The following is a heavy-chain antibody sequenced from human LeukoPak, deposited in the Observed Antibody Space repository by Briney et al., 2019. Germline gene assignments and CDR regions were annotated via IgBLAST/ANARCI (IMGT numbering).Heavy chain of an antibody. Sequence: ASVKVSCKASGYTFTGYYMHWVRQAPGQGLEWMGWINPNSGGTNYAQKFQGRVTMTRDTSISTAYMELSRLRSDDTAVYYCARGEYYYDGSGYYSDYWGQGTLVTVSS. D-gene: IGHD3-22*01. CDR3: ARGEYYYDGSGYYSDY. CDR2: INPNSGGT. J-gene: IGHJ4*02. CDR1: GYTFTGYY. V-gene: IGHV1-2*02.